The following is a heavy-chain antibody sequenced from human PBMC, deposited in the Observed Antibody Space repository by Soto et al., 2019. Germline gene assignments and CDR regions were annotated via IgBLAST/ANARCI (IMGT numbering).Heavy chain of an antibody. V-gene: IGHV1-18*01. Sequence: ASVKVSCKASGYTFTSYGISWVRQAPGQGLEWMGWISAYNGNTNYAQKLQGRVTMTTDTSTSTAYMELRSLRSDDTAVYYCARNLVEVVVVPAAIGYLRNWFDPWGQGTLVTVSS. CDR3: ARNLVEVVVVPAAIGYLRNWFDP. CDR2: ISAYNGNT. J-gene: IGHJ5*02. D-gene: IGHD2-2*01. CDR1: GYTFTSYG.